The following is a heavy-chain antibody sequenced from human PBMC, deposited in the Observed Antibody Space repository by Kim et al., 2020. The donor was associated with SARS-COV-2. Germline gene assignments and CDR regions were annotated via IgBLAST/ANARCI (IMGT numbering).Heavy chain of an antibody. CDR1: GGSISSYY. D-gene: IGHD3-22*01. J-gene: IGHJ3*02. V-gene: IGHV4-59*08. Sequence: SETLSLTCTVSGGSISSYYWSWIRQPPGKGLEWIGYIYYSGSTNYNPSLKSRVTISVDTSKNQFSLKLSSVTAADTAVYYCAGTGSLYDRGSFDIWGQGT. CDR3: AGTGSLYDRGSFDI. CDR2: IYYSGST.